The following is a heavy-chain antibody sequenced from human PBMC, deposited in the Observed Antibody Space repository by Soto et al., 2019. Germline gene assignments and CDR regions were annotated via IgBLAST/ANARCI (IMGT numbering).Heavy chain of an antibody. CDR3: ARDPPKRGERYCSGGSCYYPYYYYYGMDV. V-gene: IGHV1-18*01. CDR2: ISAYNGNT. CDR1: GYTFTSYG. D-gene: IGHD2-15*01. J-gene: IGHJ6*02. Sequence: ASGKVSCKASGYTFTSYGISWVRQAPGQGLEWMGWISAYNGNTNYAQKLQGRVTMTTDTSTSTAYMELRSLRSDDTAVYYCARDPPKRGERYCSGGSCYYPYYYYYGMDVWGQGTTVTVS.